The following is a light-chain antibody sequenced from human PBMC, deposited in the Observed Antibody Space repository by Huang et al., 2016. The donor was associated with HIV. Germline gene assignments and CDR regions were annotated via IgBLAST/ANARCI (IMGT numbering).Light chain of an antibody. CDR2: ETF. V-gene: IGKV3-15*01. J-gene: IGKJ2*01. CDR1: QGICNR. CDR3: QQYHEWPRT. Sequence: ERVLTQSPGTLSVSPGERATLPCRTSQGICNRLAWYQLKPGQAPRLLIYETFIRASDIPARFSGGGSEIDFTLTISGLQSEDSAVYYCQQYHEWPRTFGQGTKVEIK.